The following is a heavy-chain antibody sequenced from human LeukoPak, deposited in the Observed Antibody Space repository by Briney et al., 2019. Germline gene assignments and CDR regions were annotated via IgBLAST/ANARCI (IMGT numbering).Heavy chain of an antibody. D-gene: IGHD3-22*01. CDR3: ARDPARAMMRY. J-gene: IGHJ4*02. Sequence: GGSLRLSCAASGFTVSSNYMSWVRQAPGKGLEWVSVIYSGGSTYYADSVKGRFTISRDNSKNTLYLQMNSLRAEDTAVYYCARDPARAMMRYWGQGTLVTVSS. CDR1: GFTVSSNY. CDR2: IYSGGST. V-gene: IGHV3-53*01.